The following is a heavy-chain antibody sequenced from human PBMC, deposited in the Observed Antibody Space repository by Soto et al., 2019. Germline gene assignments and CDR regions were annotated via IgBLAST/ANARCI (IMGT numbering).Heavy chain of an antibody. CDR1: GGSISSGGHS. Sequence: QLQLQESGSGLVKPSQTLSLTCAVSGGSISSGGHSWSWIRQPPGKGLECIGYISHRGSTYYNPSLASRATISVDRSKNQFSLKLTSVTAADTGVYFWARVGLFPDYGGQGILVTVSS. CDR3: ARVGLFPDY. J-gene: IGHJ4*02. V-gene: IGHV4-30-2*01. CDR2: ISHRGST. D-gene: IGHD6-19*01.